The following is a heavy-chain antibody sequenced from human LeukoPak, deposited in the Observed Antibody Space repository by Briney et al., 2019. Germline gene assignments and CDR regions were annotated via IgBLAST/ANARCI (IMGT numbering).Heavy chain of an antibody. D-gene: IGHD4-23*01. CDR3: ARDTSVEDTAWWFDP. Sequence: GASVKVSCKASGYRFTSHWMHWVRQAPGQGLEWMGVISPTGTRTTYAQKFQGRVTMTRDMSTSTDYMEMRSLRSEDTAVYYCARDTSVEDTAWWFDPWGQGTLVTVSS. CDR1: GYRFTSHW. CDR2: ISPTGTRT. J-gene: IGHJ5*02. V-gene: IGHV1-46*01.